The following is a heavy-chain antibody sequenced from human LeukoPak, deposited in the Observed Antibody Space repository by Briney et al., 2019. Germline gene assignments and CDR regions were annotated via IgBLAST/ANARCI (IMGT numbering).Heavy chain of an antibody. Sequence: GGSLRLSCAASGFTFSNYWMHWVRQAPGKGLVWVSRINSDGSSTTYADSVKGRFTISRDNAKNTLYLQMNSLRAEDTAVYYCAREGGEPLDYYYYYGMDVWGQGTTVTVSS. CDR3: AREGGEPLDYYYYYGMDV. D-gene: IGHD1-26*01. J-gene: IGHJ6*02. CDR2: INSDGSST. CDR1: GFTFSNYW. V-gene: IGHV3-74*01.